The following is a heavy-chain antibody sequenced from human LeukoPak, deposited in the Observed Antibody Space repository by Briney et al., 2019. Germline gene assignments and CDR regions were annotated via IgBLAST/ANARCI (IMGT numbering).Heavy chain of an antibody. CDR2: INSDGSST. Sequence: GGSLRLSCAASGFTFSSYWMHWVRQAPGKGLVWVSRINSDGSSTSYADSVKGRFTTSRDNAKNTLYLQMNSLRAEDTAVYYCATSHSSSWLSYWGQGTLVTVSS. J-gene: IGHJ4*02. CDR1: GFTFSSYW. D-gene: IGHD6-13*01. V-gene: IGHV3-74*01. CDR3: ATSHSSSWLSY.